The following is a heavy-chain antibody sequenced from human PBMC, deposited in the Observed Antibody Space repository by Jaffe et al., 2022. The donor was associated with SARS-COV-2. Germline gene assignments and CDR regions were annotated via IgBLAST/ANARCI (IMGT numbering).Heavy chain of an antibody. V-gene: IGHV3-23*01. CDR2: ISGSGGST. D-gene: IGHD3-3*01. CDR1: GFTFSSYA. J-gene: IGHJ4*02. Sequence: EVQLLESGGGLVQPGGSLRLSCAASGFTFSSYAMSWVRQAPGKGLEWVSAISGSGGSTYYADSVKGRFTISRDNSKNTLYLQMNSLRAEDTAVYYCARLPHYDFWSGYGNFDYWGQGTLVTVSS. CDR3: ARLPHYDFWSGYGNFDY.